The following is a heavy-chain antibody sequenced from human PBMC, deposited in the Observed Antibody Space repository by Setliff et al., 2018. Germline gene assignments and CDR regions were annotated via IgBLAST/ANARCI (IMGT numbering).Heavy chain of an antibody. D-gene: IGHD1-1*01. CDR1: GASLNSGTYY. CDR3: ARTGTYRYFDY. V-gene: IGHV4-39*01. CDR2: IYYRGDT. J-gene: IGHJ4*02. Sequence: SETLSLTCTVSGASLNSGTYYWGWIRQPPGKGLVWIGRIYYRGDTYYNPSLKGRLTISVDTAQNQFSLRLTSVTAADTAVYYCARTGTYRYFDYWGQGALVTVSS.